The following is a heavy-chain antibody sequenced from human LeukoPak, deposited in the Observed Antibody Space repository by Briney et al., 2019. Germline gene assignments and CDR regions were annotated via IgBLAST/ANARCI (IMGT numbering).Heavy chain of an antibody. CDR3: ARFRYYYDSSGYYLYYFDY. D-gene: IGHD3-22*01. CDR1: GYTFTGYY. CDR2: INPNSGGT. V-gene: IGHV1-2*05. Sequence: ASVKVSCKASGYTFTGYYMHWVRQAPGQGLEWMGRINPNSGGTNYAQKFQGRVTMTRDTSISTAYMELSRLRSDDTVVYYCARFRYYYDSSGYYLYYFDYWGQGTLVTVSS. J-gene: IGHJ4*02.